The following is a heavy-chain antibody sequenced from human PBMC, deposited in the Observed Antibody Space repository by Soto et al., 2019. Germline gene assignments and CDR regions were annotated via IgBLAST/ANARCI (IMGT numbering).Heavy chain of an antibody. J-gene: IGHJ4*02. V-gene: IGHV4-30-4*01. D-gene: IGHD3-22*01. CDR1: GVSISSGDYY. Sequence: QVQLQESGPGLVKPSQTLSLTCSVSGVSISSGDYYWNWIRQPPGKGLEWIGNIYYSGSTYYNPSLKSRVTISVDTSKNQFSLKLTSVTAADTAVYYCARTYYYDSSAPTPFDYWGQGTLVTVSS. CDR3: ARTYYYDSSAPTPFDY. CDR2: IYYSGST.